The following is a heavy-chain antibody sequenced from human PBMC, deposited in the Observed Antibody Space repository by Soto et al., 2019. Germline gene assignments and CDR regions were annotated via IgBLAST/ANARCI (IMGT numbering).Heavy chain of an antibody. J-gene: IGHJ4*02. CDR1: GFTFTSFG. V-gene: IGHV3-30-3*01. Sequence: VQLLESGGGVVQPGSSLRLSCAASGFTFTSFGFHWVRQAPGRGLEWVAGISYDGTHKYVADSVKGRFTVSRDKSKNTVFLQLDGLRPDDTAIYSCARESMVAPRAFDYWGQGTLVTVSS. CDR3: ARESMVAPRAFDY. CDR2: ISYDGTHK. D-gene: IGHD5-12*01.